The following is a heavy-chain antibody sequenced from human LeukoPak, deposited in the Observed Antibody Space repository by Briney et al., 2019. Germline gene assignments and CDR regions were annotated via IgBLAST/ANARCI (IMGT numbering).Heavy chain of an antibody. Sequence: GGSLILSWAASGFTISSCAISWVRQARGRVVGRVSAISGSGGTTYYADPVKGRLILSRDNSKNTLYLQMNSLRAEDTAVYFCAKVGARVYYLYAMDVWGQGSTVTVS. CDR1: GFTISSCA. V-gene: IGHV3-23*01. D-gene: IGHD1-26*01. CDR3: AKVGARVYYLYAMDV. J-gene: IGHJ6*01. CDR2: ISGSGGTT.